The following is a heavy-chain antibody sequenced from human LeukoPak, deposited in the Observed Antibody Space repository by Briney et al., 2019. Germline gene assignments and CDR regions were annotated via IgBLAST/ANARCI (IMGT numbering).Heavy chain of an antibody. V-gene: IGHV3-48*03. Sequence: PGGSMRLSCAASGFTFSSYEMNWVRQAPGKGLEWVSYISSSGSTIYYADSVKGRFTISRDNAKNSLYLQMNSLRADDTAVYYCASHGGYYDSSGYYRYFDYWGQGTLVTVSS. CDR1: GFTFSSYE. J-gene: IGHJ4*02. CDR2: ISSSGSTI. CDR3: ASHGGYYDSSGYYRYFDY. D-gene: IGHD3-22*01.